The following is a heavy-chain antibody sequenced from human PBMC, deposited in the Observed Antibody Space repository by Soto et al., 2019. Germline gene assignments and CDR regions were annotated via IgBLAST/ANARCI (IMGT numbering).Heavy chain of an antibody. V-gene: IGHV3-33*01. J-gene: IGHJ6*02. CDR3: ARDPMVRGVISYYYYGMDV. CDR1: GFTFSSYG. D-gene: IGHD3-10*01. Sequence: QVQLVESGGGVVQPGRSLRLSCAASGFTFSSYGMHWVRQAPGKGLEWVAVIWYDGSNKYYADSVKGRFTISRDNSKNTLYLQMNSLRAEDTAVYYCARDPMVRGVISYYYYGMDVWGQGTTVTVSS. CDR2: IWYDGSNK.